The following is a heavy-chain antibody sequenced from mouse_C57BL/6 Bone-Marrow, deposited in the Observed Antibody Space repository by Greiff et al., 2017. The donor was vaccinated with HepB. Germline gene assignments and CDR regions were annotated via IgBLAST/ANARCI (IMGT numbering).Heavy chain of an antibody. CDR2: INTDGGST. J-gene: IGHJ4*01. CDR3: AREGLPHYYAMDY. D-gene: IGHD3-1*01. Sequence: EVKLQESGGGLVQPGESLKLSCESNEYEFPSHDMSWVRKTPEKRLELVAAINTDGGSTYYPDTMERRFIISRDNTKKTLYLQMSSLRSEDTALYYCAREGLPHYYAMDYWGQGTSVTVSS. V-gene: IGHV5-2*01. CDR1: EYEFPSHD.